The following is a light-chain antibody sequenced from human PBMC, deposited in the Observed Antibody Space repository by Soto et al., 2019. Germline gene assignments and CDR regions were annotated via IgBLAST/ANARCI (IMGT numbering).Light chain of an antibody. Sequence: SYELTQPPSVSVSPGQTASITCSGHKLGDKYASWYQQKPGQSPVLVIYQDTKRPSAIPERFSGSNSGNTATLTISGTQAMDEADYFCQAWDTSTVVFGGGTKLTVL. CDR3: QAWDTSTVV. CDR1: KLGDKY. CDR2: QDT. V-gene: IGLV3-1*01. J-gene: IGLJ2*01.